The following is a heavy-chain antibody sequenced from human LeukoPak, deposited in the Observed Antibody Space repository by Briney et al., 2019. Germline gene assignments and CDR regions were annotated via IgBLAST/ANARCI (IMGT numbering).Heavy chain of an antibody. CDR3: ARDRGSSSWYMIH. J-gene: IGHJ4*02. Sequence: PGGSLRLSCAASGFTVSSNYMSWVRQAPGKGLEWVPVIYSGGSTYYADSVKGRFTISRDNSKNTLYLQMNSLRAEDTAVYYCARDRGSSSWYMIHWGQGTLVTVSS. CDR1: GFTVSSNY. D-gene: IGHD6-13*01. CDR2: IYSGGST. V-gene: IGHV3-53*05.